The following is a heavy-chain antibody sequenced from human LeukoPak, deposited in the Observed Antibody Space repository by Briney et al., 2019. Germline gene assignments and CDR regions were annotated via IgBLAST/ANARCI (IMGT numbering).Heavy chain of an antibody. D-gene: IGHD5-12*01. CDR2: INPNSGGT. J-gene: IGHJ4*02. CDR3: ARDVSYSGSPDFDY. CDR1: GYTFTGYY. V-gene: IGHV1-2*04. Sequence: ASVKVSCKASGYTFTGYYMHWVRQAPGQGLEWMGWINPNSGGTNYAQKFQGWVTMTRDTSISTAYMELSRLRSDDTAVYYCARDVSYSGSPDFDYWGQGTLVTVSS.